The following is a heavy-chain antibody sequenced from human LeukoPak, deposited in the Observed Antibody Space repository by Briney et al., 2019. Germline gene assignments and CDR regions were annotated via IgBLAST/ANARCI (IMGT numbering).Heavy chain of an antibody. CDR3: ARCWGPFDY. V-gene: IGHV4-59*01. CDR2: IYYSGST. CDR1: GVSISSYY. D-gene: IGHD3-16*01. Sequence: SETLSLTCTVSGVSISSYYWSWIRQPPGKGLEWIGYIYYSGSTNYNPSLKSRVTISVDTSKNQFSLKLSSVTAADTAVYYCARCWGPFDYWGQGTLVTVSS. J-gene: IGHJ4*02.